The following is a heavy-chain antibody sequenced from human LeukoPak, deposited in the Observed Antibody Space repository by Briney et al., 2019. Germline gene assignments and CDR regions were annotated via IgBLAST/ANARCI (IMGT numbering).Heavy chain of an antibody. CDR1: GGSISSYY. J-gene: IGHJ3*02. Sequence: KPSETLSLTCTVSGGSISSYYWSWIRQPAGKGLEWIGRIYTSGSTNYNPSLKSRVTMSVDTSKDQFSLKLSSVTAADTAVYYCARELGYCSSTSCSRALDIWGQGTMVTVSS. CDR3: ARELGYCSSTSCSRALDI. CDR2: IYTSGST. D-gene: IGHD2-2*01. V-gene: IGHV4-4*07.